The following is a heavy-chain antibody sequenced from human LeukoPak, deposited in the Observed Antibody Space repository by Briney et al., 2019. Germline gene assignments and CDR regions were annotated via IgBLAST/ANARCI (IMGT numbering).Heavy chain of an antibody. CDR2: IDSSGST. J-gene: IGHJ4*02. D-gene: IGHD3-10*01. CDR3: ARARSGHYPRFFDY. V-gene: IGHV4-61*02. Sequence: SETLSLTCTVSGGSISSGSDYWSWIRQPAGKGLEWIGRIDSSGSTSYNPSLKSRLTISVDTSENQFSLKLTSVTAADAAVYYCARARSGHYPRFFDYWGQGTLVTVSS. CDR1: GGSISSGSDY.